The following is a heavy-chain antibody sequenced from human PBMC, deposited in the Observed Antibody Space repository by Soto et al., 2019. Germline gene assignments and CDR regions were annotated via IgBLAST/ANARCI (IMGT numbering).Heavy chain of an antibody. CDR1: GFTFSSYS. CDR3: AREGYSGYDVDY. V-gene: IGHV3-21*01. J-gene: IGHJ4*02. D-gene: IGHD5-12*01. CDR2: ISTSSTYI. Sequence: EVQLVESGGGLVKPGGSLRLSCAASGFTFSSYSMHWVRQAPGKGLEWVSYISTSSTYIYYADSVKGRFTISRDNAKNSLYLQMNSLRAEDTALYYCAREGYSGYDVDYWGQGTLVTVSS.